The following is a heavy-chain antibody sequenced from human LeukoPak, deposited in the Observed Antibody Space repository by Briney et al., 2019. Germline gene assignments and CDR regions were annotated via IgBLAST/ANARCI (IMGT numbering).Heavy chain of an antibody. CDR3: AREGCSGGSCYEHYYYYYGMDV. J-gene: IGHJ6*02. Sequence: PGRSLRLSCAASGFTFSSYAMHWVRQAPGKGLGWVAVISYDGSNKYYADSVKGRFTISRDNSKNTLYLQMNSLRAEDTAVYYCAREGCSGGSCYEHYYYYYGMDVWGQGTTVTVSS. CDR2: ISYDGSNK. CDR1: GFTFSSYA. D-gene: IGHD2-15*01. V-gene: IGHV3-30*04.